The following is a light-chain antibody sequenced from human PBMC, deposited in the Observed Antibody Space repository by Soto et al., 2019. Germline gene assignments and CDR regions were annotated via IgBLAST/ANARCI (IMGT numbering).Light chain of an antibody. CDR3: QQSYSTPQT. Sequence: DIQMTQSPSSLSASVGDRVTITCRASQSISSYLNFYQQKPGKAPKLLIYAASSLQSGVPSRFSGSGSGTDFTLTISSLQPEDFATYYCQQSYSTPQTFGQAAKV. CDR1: QSISSY. J-gene: IGKJ1*01. V-gene: IGKV1-39*01. CDR2: AAS.